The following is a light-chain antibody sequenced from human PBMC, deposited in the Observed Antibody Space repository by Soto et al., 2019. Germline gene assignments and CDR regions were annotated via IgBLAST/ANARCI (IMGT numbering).Light chain of an antibody. CDR1: QGVSKW. CDR2: GAS. Sequence: DIQLTQSPSSLSASVGDRVTITCRASQGVSKWLAWYQQKPGKAPILLIHGASNLQTGVPPRFSGSGSGTDFVLTITSLQPEDIATYFCQQANSFPLTFGQGTRLDIK. J-gene: IGKJ5*01. V-gene: IGKV1-12*01. CDR3: QQANSFPLT.